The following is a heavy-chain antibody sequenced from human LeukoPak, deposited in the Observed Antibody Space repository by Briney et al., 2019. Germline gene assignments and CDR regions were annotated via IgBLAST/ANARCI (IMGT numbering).Heavy chain of an antibody. CDR3: ARAPNLGAARHGWFDY. CDR1: GGSVDSGSYY. CDR2: IYYSGDT. D-gene: IGHD6-6*01. V-gene: IGHV4-39*07. J-gene: IGHJ4*02. Sequence: PSETLSLTCTASGGSVDSGSYYWGWIRQSPGKGLEWIGSIYYSGDTYYNPSLKSRVTISVDTSKNQFSLKLSAVTAADTAVHYCARAPNLGAARHGWFDYWGQGTLVTVSS.